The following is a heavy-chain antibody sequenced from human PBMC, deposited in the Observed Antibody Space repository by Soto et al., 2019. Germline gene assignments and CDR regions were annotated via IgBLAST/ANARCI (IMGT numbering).Heavy chain of an antibody. J-gene: IGHJ4*02. CDR1: GFTFSSYG. D-gene: IGHD3-3*01. Sequence: GGSLRLSCAASGFTFSSYGMHWVRQAPGKGLEWVAVIWYDGSNKYYADSVKGRFTISRDNSKNTLYLQMNSLRAEDTAVYYCARGHYDFWSGYPKNWGQGTLVTVSS. CDR3: ARGHYDFWSGYPKN. V-gene: IGHV3-33*01. CDR2: IWYDGSNK.